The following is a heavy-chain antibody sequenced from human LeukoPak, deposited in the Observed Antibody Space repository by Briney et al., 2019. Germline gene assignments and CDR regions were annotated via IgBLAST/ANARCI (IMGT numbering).Heavy chain of an antibody. CDR2: IYPGDSDT. J-gene: IGHJ4*02. CDR1: GYSFTSYW. V-gene: IGHV5-51*01. Sequence: GESLKISCKGSGYSFTSYWVGWVRQIPGKGLEWMGIIYPGDSDTRYNPSFRGQVTISADKSINTAYLQWSSLKASDTAMYYCARRRSCSGGRCYEDFDYWGQGTLVTVSS. CDR3: ARRRSCSGGRCYEDFDY. D-gene: IGHD2-15*01.